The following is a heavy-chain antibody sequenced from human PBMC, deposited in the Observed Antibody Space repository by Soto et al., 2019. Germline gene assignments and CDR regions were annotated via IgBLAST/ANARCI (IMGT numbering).Heavy chain of an antibody. CDR1: GYTFTSYD. Sequence: ASVKVSCKASGYTFTSYDINWVRQATGQGLEWMGWMNPNSGNTGYAQKFQGRVTMTRNTSISTAYMELSSLRSEDTAVYYCAACITIFGVVIRWGQGTLVTVSS. V-gene: IGHV1-8*01. CDR2: MNPNSGNT. J-gene: IGHJ4*02. D-gene: IGHD3-3*01. CDR3: AACITIFGVVIR.